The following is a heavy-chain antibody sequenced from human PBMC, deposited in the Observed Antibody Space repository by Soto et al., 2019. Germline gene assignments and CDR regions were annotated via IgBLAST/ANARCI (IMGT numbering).Heavy chain of an antibody. Sequence: QVQLVQSGAEVKRPGSSGKVSCKASGDMLRNSAFTWVRQAPGQGLAWMGVIIPLFRKTDVAQKFQGRVNLKADESTSSLYMEVSSLTSEDTAVYFCARARLSNGDPNIYFFYGLDVWGQGTTITVSS. CDR2: IIPLFRKT. D-gene: IGHD3-10*01. J-gene: IGHJ6*02. CDR1: GDMLRNSA. CDR3: ARARLSNGDPNIYFFYGLDV. V-gene: IGHV1-69*01.